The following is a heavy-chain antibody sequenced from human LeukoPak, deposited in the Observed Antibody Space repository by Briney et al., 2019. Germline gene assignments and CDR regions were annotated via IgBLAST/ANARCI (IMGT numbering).Heavy chain of an antibody. V-gene: IGHV1-8*03. CDR3: ARGNPYYDFWSGYYYSYYMDV. J-gene: IGHJ6*03. D-gene: IGHD3-3*01. CDR1: GYTFTSYD. Sequence: ASVKVSCKASGYTFTSYDINWLRQATGQGLEWMGWMNPNSGNTGYAQKFQGRVTITRNTSISTAYMELSSLRSEDTAVYYCARGNPYYDFWSGYYYSYYMDVWGKGTTVTVTS. CDR2: MNPNSGNT.